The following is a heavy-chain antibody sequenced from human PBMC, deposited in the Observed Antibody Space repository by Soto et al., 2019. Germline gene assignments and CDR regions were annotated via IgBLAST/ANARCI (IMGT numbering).Heavy chain of an antibody. V-gene: IGHV1-18*01. D-gene: IGHD5-18*01. Sequence: ASVKVSCKASGYTFTSYRISWVRQAPGQGLEWMGWISAYNGNTNYAQKLQGRVTMTTDTSTSTAYMELRSLRSDDTAVYYCASNGLGYSYGSNDAFDIWGQGTMVTVSS. CDR1: GYTFTSYR. CDR2: ISAYNGNT. J-gene: IGHJ3*02. CDR3: ASNGLGYSYGSNDAFDI.